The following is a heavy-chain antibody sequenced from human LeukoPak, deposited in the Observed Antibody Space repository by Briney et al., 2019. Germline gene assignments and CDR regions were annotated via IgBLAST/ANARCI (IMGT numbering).Heavy chain of an antibody. CDR2: IWYDGSNK. V-gene: IGHV3-33*01. CDR1: GFTFSSYG. J-gene: IGHJ6*02. Sequence: LAGRSLRPSCAASGFTFSSYGMHWVRQAPGKGLEWVAVIWYDGSNKYYADSVNGRFTTSRDNTKNTLYMQMNSLRAEGTAVYYXXXXXXXXXSPEGYYYYYYGMDVWGQGTTVTVSS. CDR3: XXXXXXXXSPEGYYYYYYGMDV.